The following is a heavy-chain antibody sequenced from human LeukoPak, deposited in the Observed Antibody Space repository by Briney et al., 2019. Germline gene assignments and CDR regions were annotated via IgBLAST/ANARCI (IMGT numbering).Heavy chain of an antibody. CDR1: GFTLSYYW. Sequence: GGSLRLSCAASGFTLSYYWMSWVRQAPGKGLEWVANIKQDGSEKYYVDSVKGRFTISRDNSKNSLYLQMIGLRAEDTAVYYCSKWGVTTLDYRGQGTLVTVSS. J-gene: IGHJ4*02. CDR2: IKQDGSEK. CDR3: SKWGVTTLDY. V-gene: IGHV3-7*03. D-gene: IGHD3-16*01.